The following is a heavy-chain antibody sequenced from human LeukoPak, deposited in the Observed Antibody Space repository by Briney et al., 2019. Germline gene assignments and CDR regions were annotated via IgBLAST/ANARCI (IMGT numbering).Heavy chain of an antibody. J-gene: IGHJ4*02. D-gene: IGHD1/OR15-1a*01. CDR2: VYYNGIT. Sequence: SETLSLTCTVSGGSISDYYWSWIRQPPGKGLEWIGYVYYNGITNYNPSLKSRVSISLDTSKNQFSLRLNSVTAAETAVYYCVSQLGGTTFHWGQGTLVTVSS. CDR3: VSQLGGTTFH. CDR1: GGSISDYY. V-gene: IGHV4-59*01.